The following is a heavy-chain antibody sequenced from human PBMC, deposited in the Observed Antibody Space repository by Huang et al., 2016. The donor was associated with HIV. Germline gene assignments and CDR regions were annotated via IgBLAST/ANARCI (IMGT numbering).Heavy chain of an antibody. J-gene: IGHJ4*02. Sequence: QVQLQQWGAGLLKPSETLSLTCAVYGGSVSGYYWSWIRQPPGKGLEWIGEINHSGSTNYNPSLKSRVTISVDTSKNQFSLKLSSVTAADTAVYYCARILMYYNSSGYGFDYWGQGTLVTVSS. D-gene: IGHD3-22*01. CDR2: INHSGST. V-gene: IGHV4-34*01. CDR1: GGSVSGYY. CDR3: ARILMYYNSSGYGFDY.